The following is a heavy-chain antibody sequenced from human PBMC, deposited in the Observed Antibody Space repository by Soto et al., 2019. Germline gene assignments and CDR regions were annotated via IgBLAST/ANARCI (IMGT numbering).Heavy chain of an antibody. Sequence: GGSLRLSCAASGFTFSSYSMNWVRQAPGKGLEWVSFISESSSAIYYADSVKGRFTISRDNAKDSLYLQMNSLRAEDTALYYCASNYGGLAFDIWGQGTMVT. D-gene: IGHD4-17*01. CDR1: GFTFSSYS. CDR2: ISESSSAI. V-gene: IGHV3-48*01. J-gene: IGHJ3*02. CDR3: ASNYGGLAFDI.